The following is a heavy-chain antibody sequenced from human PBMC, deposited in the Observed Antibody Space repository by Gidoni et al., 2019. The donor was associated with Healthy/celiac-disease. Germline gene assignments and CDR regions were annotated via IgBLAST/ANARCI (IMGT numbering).Heavy chain of an antibody. J-gene: IGHJ4*02. Sequence: EVQLVESGGGLVQPGGSLRRSCAASGFTFSHYWMGWVRQAPGKGLEWVANIKQDGSEKYYVDSVKGRFTISRDNAKNSLYLQMNSLRAEDTAVYYCARWSSGYYYVDYYFDYWGQGTLVTVSS. V-gene: IGHV3-7*01. CDR2: IKQDGSEK. CDR1: GFTFSHYW. D-gene: IGHD3-22*01. CDR3: ARWSSGYYYVDYYFDY.